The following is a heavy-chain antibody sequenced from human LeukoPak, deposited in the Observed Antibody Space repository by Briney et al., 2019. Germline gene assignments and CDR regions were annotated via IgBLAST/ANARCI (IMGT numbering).Heavy chain of an antibody. CDR2: INHSGST. V-gene: IGHV4-34*01. Sequence: SENLSLTCAVYGGSFSGYYWSWIRQPPGKGLEWIGEINHSGSTNYNPSLKSRVTISVDTSKNQFSLKLSSVTAADTAVYYCARGLYDFWSGTLFDYWGQGTLVTVSS. D-gene: IGHD3-3*01. CDR3: ARGLYDFWSGTLFDY. J-gene: IGHJ4*02. CDR1: GGSFSGYY.